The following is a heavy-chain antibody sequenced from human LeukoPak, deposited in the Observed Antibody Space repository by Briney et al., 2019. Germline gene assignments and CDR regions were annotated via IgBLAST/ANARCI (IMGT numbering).Heavy chain of an antibody. D-gene: IGHD2-2*01. CDR1: GGSISSYY. CDR2: IYTSGST. CDR3: ARVGYCGSTSCYVRDFDL. Sequence: SETLSLTCTVSGGSISSYYWSWIRQPAGKGLEWIGRIYTSGSTNYNPSLKSRVTMSVDTSKNQFSLKLSSVTAADTAVYYCARVGYCGSTSCYVRDFDLWRRGTLVTVSS. J-gene: IGHJ2*01. V-gene: IGHV4-4*07.